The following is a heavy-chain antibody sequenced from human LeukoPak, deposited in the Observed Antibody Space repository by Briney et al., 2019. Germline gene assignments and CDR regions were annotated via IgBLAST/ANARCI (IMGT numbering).Heavy chain of an antibody. CDR3: AKDIGPRGYSGYEIDY. J-gene: IGHJ4*02. D-gene: IGHD5-12*01. CDR1: GFTVSSNY. CDR2: ISWDGGST. V-gene: IGHV3-43D*03. Sequence: GGSLRLSCAASGFTVSSNYMSWVRQAPGKGLEWVSFISWDGGSTYYADSVKGRFTISRDNSKNSLYLQMNSLRAEDTALYYCAKDIGPRGYSGYEIDYWGQGTLVTVSS.